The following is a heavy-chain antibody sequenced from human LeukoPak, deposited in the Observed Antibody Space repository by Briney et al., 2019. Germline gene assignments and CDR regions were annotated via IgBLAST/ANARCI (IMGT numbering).Heavy chain of an antibody. J-gene: IGHJ3*01. Sequence: SETLSLTCSVSGASINGYLWNWVRQTPERELEWIGHVSHTGATTSNPTLKSRVSITIDTSKRQISLSMTSVTAADSALYYCARDRRGSYYTFDVWGPGTIVSVS. CDR2: VSHTGAT. V-gene: IGHV4-59*01. CDR1: GASINGYL. D-gene: IGHD1-26*01. CDR3: ARDRRGSYYTFDV.